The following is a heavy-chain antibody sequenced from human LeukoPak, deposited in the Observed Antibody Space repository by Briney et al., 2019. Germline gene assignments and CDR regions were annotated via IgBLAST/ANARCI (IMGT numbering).Heavy chain of an antibody. CDR2: LYHSGTI. J-gene: IGHJ5*02. CDR3: ARDRELAALDP. Sequence: SETLSLTWTVSGDSLGTTTYYWNWIRQPPGKGLEWIGGLYHSGTIYYNPSLKSRVTISADKSKNHFSLKLTSVTAADTAVYYCARDRELAALDPWGQGTLVIVSS. CDR1: GDSLGTTTYY. D-gene: IGHD1-26*01. V-gene: IGHV4-39*07.